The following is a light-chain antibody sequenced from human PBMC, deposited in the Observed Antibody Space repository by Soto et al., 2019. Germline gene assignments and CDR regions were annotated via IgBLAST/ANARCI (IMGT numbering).Light chain of an antibody. CDR3: QQYNSYPWT. J-gene: IGKJ1*01. V-gene: IGKV1-5*01. CDR2: DAS. Sequence: QMTQSPFTLSASVGDRVTITCRASQSISTWLAXXQQXPXKXXXXXXYDASSLESGVPSRFSGSGPGTEFTLTITSLQPDDFATYYCQQYNSYPWTFGQGPKVDI. CDR1: QSISTW.